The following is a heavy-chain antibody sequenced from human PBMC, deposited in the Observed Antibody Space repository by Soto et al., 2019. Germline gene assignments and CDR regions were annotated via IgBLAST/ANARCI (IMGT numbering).Heavy chain of an antibody. D-gene: IGHD5-18*01. CDR1: GFMFSAYW. V-gene: IGHV3-7*01. Sequence: WGSLRLSCAASGFMFSAYWMSWVRQAPGKGLEWVANIHGDGGKIYYVDSVKGRFTISRDNAKRSLYLQMNSLRAEDTAVYYCARDFYGGYTYGPGDYWGQGALVTVSS. J-gene: IGHJ4*02. CDR2: IHGDGGKI. CDR3: ARDFYGGYTYGPGDY.